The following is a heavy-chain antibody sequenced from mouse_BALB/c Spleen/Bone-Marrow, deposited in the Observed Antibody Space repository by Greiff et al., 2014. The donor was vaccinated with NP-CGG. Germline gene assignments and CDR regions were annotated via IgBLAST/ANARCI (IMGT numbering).Heavy chain of an antibody. CDR3: TRRLFDY. J-gene: IGHJ2*01. V-gene: IGHV1S81*02. CDR1: GYTFTSYY. CDR2: INPSNGGT. D-gene: IGHD1-2*01. Sequence: VQLQQSGAELVKPGASVKLSCKASGYTFTSYYMYWVKQRPGQGLEWIGGINPSNGGTTFNEKFKSKATLTVDKSSSTAYMQLSSLTSEDSAVYYCTRRLFDYWGQGTTLTVSS.